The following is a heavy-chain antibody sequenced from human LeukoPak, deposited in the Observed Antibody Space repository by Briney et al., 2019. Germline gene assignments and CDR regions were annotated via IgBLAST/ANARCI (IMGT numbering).Heavy chain of an antibody. D-gene: IGHD6-13*01. CDR2: IHYSGST. V-gene: IGHV4-39*01. J-gene: IGHJ4*02. CDR1: GASFSSSTYY. CDR3: ARHAGGISATGTRPFDY. Sequence: SETLSLTCTVSGASFSSSTYYWGWIRQPPGKGLEWIGSIHYSGSTYYNPSLKSRVTMSVDTSKNQCSLKLSSVTAADTAVYYCARHAGGISATGTRPFDYWGQGTLVTVSS.